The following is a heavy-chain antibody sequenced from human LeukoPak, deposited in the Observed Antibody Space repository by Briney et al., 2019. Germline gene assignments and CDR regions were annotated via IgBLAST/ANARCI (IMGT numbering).Heavy chain of an antibody. J-gene: IGHJ4*02. CDR2: ISGSGGST. CDR1: GFTFSSYA. D-gene: IGHD3-3*01. CDR3: AKDHYDFWSGYPSNYFDY. V-gene: IGHV3-23*01. Sequence: GGSLRISCAASGFTFSSYAMSWVRQAPGKGLEWVSAISGSGGSTYYADSVKGRFTISRDNSKNTLYLQMNSLRAEDTAVYYCAKDHYDFWSGYPSNYFDYWGQGTLVTVSS.